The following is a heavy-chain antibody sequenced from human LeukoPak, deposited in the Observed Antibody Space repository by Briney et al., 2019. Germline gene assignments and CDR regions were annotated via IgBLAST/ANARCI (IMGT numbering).Heavy chain of an antibody. CDR1: GFTFSSYA. D-gene: IGHD6-19*01. V-gene: IGHV3-23*01. CDR3: AKATGDSSGWYGLGYYFDY. J-gene: IGHJ4*02. CDR2: ISGSGGST. Sequence: GGSLRLSCAASGFTFSSYAMSWVRQAPGKGLEWVSAISGSGGSTYYVDSVKGRFTISRDNSKNTLYLQMNSLRAEDTAVYYCAKATGDSSGWYGLGYYFDYWGQGTLVTVSS.